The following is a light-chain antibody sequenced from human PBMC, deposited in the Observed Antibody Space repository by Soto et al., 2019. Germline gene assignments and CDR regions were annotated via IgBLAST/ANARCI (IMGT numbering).Light chain of an antibody. CDR3: QQYYTTPYT. J-gene: IGKJ5*01. CDR2: WAS. CDR1: QSVLYSSNNKSY. Sequence: DIVMTQFPDSLTVPLGEXATINCKSSQSVLYSSNNKSYLAWYQHKPGQPPKVLIYWASTRESGVPDRFSGSGSGTDFTLTISSLQADDVAVYYCQQYYTTPYTFGQGTRLEIK. V-gene: IGKV4-1*01.